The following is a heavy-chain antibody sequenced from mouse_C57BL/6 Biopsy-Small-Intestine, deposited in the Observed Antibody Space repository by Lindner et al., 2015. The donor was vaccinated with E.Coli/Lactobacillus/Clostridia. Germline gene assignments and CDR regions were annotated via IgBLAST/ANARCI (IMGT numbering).Heavy chain of an antibody. CDR1: GFTFTSYY. J-gene: IGHJ1*01. V-gene: IGHV1-55*01. CDR2: INPSGGSA. Sequence: SVKVSCKASGFTFTSYYIHWVRQAPGQGLEWMGIINPSGGSATYAQKFQGRVTMTRDPSTSTVYMALSSLISEDTAVYYCARDPPYYDSNGYSRYYYGMDVWGQGTTVTVS. CDR3: ARDPPYYDSNGYSRYYYGMDV. D-gene: IGHD2-4*01.